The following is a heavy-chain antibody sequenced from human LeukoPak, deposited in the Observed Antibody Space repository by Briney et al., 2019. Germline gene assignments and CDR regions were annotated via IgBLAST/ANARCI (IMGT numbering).Heavy chain of an antibody. D-gene: IGHD4-17*01. CDR1: GFTFSSYA. CDR2: ISGSGGST. J-gene: IGHJ4*02. V-gene: IGHV3-23*01. Sequence: GGSLRLSCAASGFTFSSYAMSWVRQAPGKGLEWVSAISGSGGSTYFADSVKGRFTISRDNSKNTLYLQMNSLRAEDTAVYYCAKDSRDYGDYKSLGYWGQGTLVTVSS. CDR3: AKDSRDYGDYKSLGY.